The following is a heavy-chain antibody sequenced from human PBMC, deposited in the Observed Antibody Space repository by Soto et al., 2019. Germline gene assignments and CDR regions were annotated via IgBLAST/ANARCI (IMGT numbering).Heavy chain of an antibody. Sequence: ASVKVSCKASGYTFIGYYMHWVRQAPGQGLEWMGWINPNSGDTNYAQKFQGRVTMTRDTSISTAYTELSRLRFDDTAVYYCARARQNHYNTSHYDFWGQGALVTVSS. CDR1: GYTFIGYY. CDR3: ARARQNHYNTSHYDF. D-gene: IGHD1-1*01. V-gene: IGHV1-2*02. J-gene: IGHJ4*02. CDR2: INPNSGDT.